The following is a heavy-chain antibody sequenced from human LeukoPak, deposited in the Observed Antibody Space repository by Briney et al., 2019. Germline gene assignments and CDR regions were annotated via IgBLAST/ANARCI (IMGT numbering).Heavy chain of an antibody. D-gene: IGHD2-15*01. J-gene: IGHJ6*03. CDR1: GFTFDDYG. CDR3: ALVVVAATVGKSYYYMDV. Sequence: GGSLRLSCAASGFTFDDYGMSWVRQAPGKGLEWVSSISSSSSYIYYADSVKGRFTISRDNAKNSLYLQMNSLRAEDTAVYYCALVVVAATVGKSYYYMDVWGKGTTVTVSS. CDR2: ISSSSSYI. V-gene: IGHV3-21*01.